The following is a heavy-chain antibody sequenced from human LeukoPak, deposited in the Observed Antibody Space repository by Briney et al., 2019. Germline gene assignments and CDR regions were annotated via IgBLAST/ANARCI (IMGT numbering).Heavy chain of an antibody. Sequence: GRSLRLSCAASGFTFSSYGMHWVRQAPGKGLEWVAVIWYDGSNKYYADSVKGRFTISRDNSKNTLYLQMNSLRAEDTAVYYCAKGTWYYDFWSGYLSSPHNWFDPWGQGILVTVSS. J-gene: IGHJ5*02. CDR1: GFTFSSYG. CDR2: IWYDGSNK. V-gene: IGHV3-33*06. CDR3: AKGTWYYDFWSGYLSSPHNWFDP. D-gene: IGHD3-3*01.